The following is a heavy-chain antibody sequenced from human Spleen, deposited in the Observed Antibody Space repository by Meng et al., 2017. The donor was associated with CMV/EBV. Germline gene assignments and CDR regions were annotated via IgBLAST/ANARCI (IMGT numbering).Heavy chain of an antibody. J-gene: IGHJ5*02. CDR2: IYHSGST. Sequence: SETLSLTCTVSGYSISSGYYWGWIRQPPGKGLEWIGSIYHSGSTYYNPSLKSRVTISVDTSKNQFSLKLRSVTAADTAVYYCAREYGSGSYYTSWGQGMLVTVSS. V-gene: IGHV4-38-2*02. CDR3: AREYGSGSYYTS. CDR1: GYSISSGYY. D-gene: IGHD3-10*01.